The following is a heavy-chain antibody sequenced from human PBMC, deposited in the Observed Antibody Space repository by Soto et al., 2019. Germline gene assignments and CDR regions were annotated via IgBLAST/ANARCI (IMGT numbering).Heavy chain of an antibody. CDR1: GFIFSDYA. Sequence: GGSLRLSCAASGFIFSDYAMNWVRQAPGKGLEWVSSISSTTNYIYYGDSMKGRFTISRDNAKNSLYLEMNSLRAEDTAVYYCARESEDLTSNFDYWGQGTLVTVSS. CDR3: ARESEDLTSNFDY. CDR2: ISSTTNYI. V-gene: IGHV3-21*06. J-gene: IGHJ4*02.